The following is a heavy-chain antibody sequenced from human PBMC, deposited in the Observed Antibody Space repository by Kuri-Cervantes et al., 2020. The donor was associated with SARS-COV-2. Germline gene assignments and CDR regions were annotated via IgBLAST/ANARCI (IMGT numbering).Heavy chain of an antibody. D-gene: IGHD6-13*01. J-gene: IGHJ4*02. V-gene: IGHV4-59*01. CDR1: GGSISSYY. CDR3: ARDGGGSWDFDY. Sequence: GSLRLSCTVSGGSISSYYWSWIRQPPGKGLEWIGYIYYTGSTNYNPSLKSRVTISVDTSKNQFSLKLSSVTAADTAMYYCARDGGGSWDFDYWGQGTLVTVSS. CDR2: IYYTGST.